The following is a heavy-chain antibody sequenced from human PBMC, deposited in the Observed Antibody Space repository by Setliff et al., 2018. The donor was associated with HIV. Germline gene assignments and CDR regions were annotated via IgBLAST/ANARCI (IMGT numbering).Heavy chain of an antibody. CDR3: ATLIHIPQPLDY. CDR2: ISVYNGNT. Sequence: ASVKVSCKASGYTFTSYGTSWVRQAPGQGLEWMGWISVYNGNTNYAQNLQGRVTMTTDTSTSTAYMELRSLRSDDTAVYYCATLIHIPQPLDYWGQGTLVTVSS. CDR1: GYTFTSYG. V-gene: IGHV1-18*01. J-gene: IGHJ4*02.